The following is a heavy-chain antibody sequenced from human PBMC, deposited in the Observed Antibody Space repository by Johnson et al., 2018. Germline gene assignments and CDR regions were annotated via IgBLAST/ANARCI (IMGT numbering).Heavy chain of an antibody. Sequence: VQLVESGGGLVKPGGSLRLSCEGSEFPFSDCAMTWVRQAPGKGMEWVSSISDSGGSIYYADSVKGRFTISRDKSKNTLYLQMSSLRAEETAVYYCAKGPSAFDIWGQGTMVTVSS. CDR1: EFPFSDCA. CDR2: ISDSGGSI. CDR3: AKGPSAFDI. V-gene: IGHV3-23*04. J-gene: IGHJ3*02.